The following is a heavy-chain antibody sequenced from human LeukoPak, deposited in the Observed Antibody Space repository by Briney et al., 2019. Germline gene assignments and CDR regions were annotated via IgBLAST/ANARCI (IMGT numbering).Heavy chain of an antibody. CDR3: AKDHPLDPYYYDSSGYSAYFDY. CDR1: GFTFSSCW. CDR2: ISGSGGST. V-gene: IGHV3-23*01. Sequence: PGGSLRLSCAASGFTFSSCWMNWVRQAPGKGLEWVSAISGSGGSTYYADSVKGRFTISRDNSKNTLYLQMNSLRAEDTAVYYCAKDHPLDPYYYDSSGYSAYFDYWGQGTLVTVSS. J-gene: IGHJ4*02. D-gene: IGHD3-22*01.